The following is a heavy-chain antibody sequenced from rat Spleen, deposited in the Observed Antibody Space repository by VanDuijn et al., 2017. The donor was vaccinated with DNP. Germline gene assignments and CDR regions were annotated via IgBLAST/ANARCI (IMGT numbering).Heavy chain of an antibody. J-gene: IGHJ1*01. V-gene: IGHV3-1*01. D-gene: IGHD1-11*01. Sequence: EVHLQESGPGLVKPSQSLSLTCSVTGYSITSNYWAWIRKFPGNKMEWMGYISYSGSTGYNPFLKSRISITRDTSKNQFFLQLNSVTTEDIATYYCARGLNYGGFSYSWYFDFWGPGAMVTVSS. CDR2: ISYSGST. CDR3: ARGLNYGGFSYSWYFDF. CDR1: GYSITSNY.